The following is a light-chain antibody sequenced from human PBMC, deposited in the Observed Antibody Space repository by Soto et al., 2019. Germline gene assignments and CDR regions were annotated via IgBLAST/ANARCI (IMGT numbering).Light chain of an antibody. Sequence: EIVMTQSPATLSVSPGERATLSCRASQSISNLLAWYQQKPGQAPRLLIYGASTRATGFPDRFSGSGSGTEFTLTISSLHSEDFAVYYCQQYYDWPITFDQGTRLDIK. CDR1: QSISNL. J-gene: IGKJ5*01. CDR3: QQYYDWPIT. V-gene: IGKV3-15*01. CDR2: GAS.